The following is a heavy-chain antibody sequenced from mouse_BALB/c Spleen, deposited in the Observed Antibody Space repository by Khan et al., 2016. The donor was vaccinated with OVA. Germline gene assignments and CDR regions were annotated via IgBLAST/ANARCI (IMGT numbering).Heavy chain of an antibody. J-gene: IGHJ3*01. CDR1: GYTFTSYD. CDR2: IFPGDGST. CDR3: ARGGYGGFAY. Sequence: QVQLQQSGVELVKPGASVTLSCKASGYTFTSYDINWVRQRPEQGLEWIGWIFPGDGSTKYNEKFKGRATLTTDKSSSTAYMHHSRLTAEDSAVDVCARGGYGGFAYWGQGTLVTVSA. D-gene: IGHD2-14*01. V-gene: IGHV1S56*01.